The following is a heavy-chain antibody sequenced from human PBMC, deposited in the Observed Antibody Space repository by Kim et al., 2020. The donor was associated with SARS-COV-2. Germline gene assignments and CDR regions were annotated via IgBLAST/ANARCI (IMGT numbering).Heavy chain of an antibody. Sequence: GGSLRLSCAASLFTFNDYGMLWVRQAPGRGLEWVAVISYDGRNKYYANSVKGRFSISRDNSKNTLYLQMNSLRTEDTAVYYCAIDYSGSQLFAGKWFDPWGQGTLVTVSS. V-gene: IGHV3-30*03. CDR2: ISYDGRNK. J-gene: IGHJ5*02. CDR1: LFTFNDYG. CDR3: AIDYSGSQLFAGKWFDP. D-gene: IGHD3-10*01.